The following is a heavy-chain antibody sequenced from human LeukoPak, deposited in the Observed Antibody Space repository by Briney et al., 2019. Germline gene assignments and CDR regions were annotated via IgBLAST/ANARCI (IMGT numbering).Heavy chain of an antibody. CDR2: ISSSGSTI. J-gene: IGHJ3*02. Sequence: GGSLRLSCAASGFTFSSYEMNWVRQAPGKGLEWVSYISSSGSTIYYADSVKGRFTISRENAKNSLYLQMNSLRAGDTAVYYCARGGYSGSYYENAFDIWGQGTMVTVSS. V-gene: IGHV3-48*03. D-gene: IGHD1-26*01. CDR3: ARGGYSGSYYENAFDI. CDR1: GFTFSSYE.